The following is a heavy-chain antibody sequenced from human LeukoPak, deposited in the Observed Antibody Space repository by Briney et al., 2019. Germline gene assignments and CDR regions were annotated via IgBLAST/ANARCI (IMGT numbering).Heavy chain of an antibody. CDR1: GFTFSSYA. Sequence: GGSLRLSCAASGFTFSSYAMSWVRQAPGKGLEWVAVISYDGSNKYYADSVKGRFTISRDNSKNTLYLQMNSLRAEDTAVYYCAKLGSSGTGGAFDIWGQGTMVTVSS. CDR3: AKLGSSGTGGAFDI. J-gene: IGHJ3*02. CDR2: ISYDGSNK. V-gene: IGHV3-30*18. D-gene: IGHD2-8*02.